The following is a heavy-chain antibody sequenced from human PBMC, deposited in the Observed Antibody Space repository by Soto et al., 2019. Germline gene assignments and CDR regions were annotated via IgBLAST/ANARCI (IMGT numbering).Heavy chain of an antibody. CDR2: ISWNSGSI. J-gene: IGHJ3*02. D-gene: IGHD3-16*01. CDR3: AKGMQGGEEWGGAFDI. V-gene: IGHV3-9*01. CDR1: GFTFDDYA. Sequence: SLRLSCAASGFTFDDYAMHWVRQAPGKGLEWVSGISWNSGSIGYADSVKGRFTISRDNAKNSLYLQMNSLRAEDTALYYCAKGMQGGEEWGGAFDIWGQGTMVTVSS.